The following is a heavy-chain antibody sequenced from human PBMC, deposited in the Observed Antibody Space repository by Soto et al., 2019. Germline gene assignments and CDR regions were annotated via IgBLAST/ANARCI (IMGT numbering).Heavy chain of an antibody. CDR3: AHRGVTMVRGSYTWRRFDP. CDR1: GFSLSTSGVG. D-gene: IGHD3-10*01. CDR2: IYWDDDK. V-gene: IGHV2-5*02. J-gene: IGHJ5*02. Sequence: QITLKESGPTLVKPTQTLTLTCTFSGFSLSTSGVGVGWIRQPPGQALDWLALIYWDDDKRHSPSLKSRLTTTKDTSKRQVVLTITNMDPVDTATYDCAHRGVTMVRGSYTWRRFDPWGQGTLVTVAS.